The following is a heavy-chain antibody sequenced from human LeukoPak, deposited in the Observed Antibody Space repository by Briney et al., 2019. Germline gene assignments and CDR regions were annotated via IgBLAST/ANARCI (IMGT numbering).Heavy chain of an antibody. CDR1: GYTFTSYG. CDR3: ARNMNYYGSGSPDYYYYGMDV. J-gene: IGHJ6*02. Sequence: EASVKVSCKASGYTFTSYGISWVRQAPGQGLEWMGRIIPILGIANYAQKFQGRVTITADKSTSTAYMELSSLRSEDTAVYYCARNMNYYGSGSPDYYYYGMDVWGQGTTVTVSS. D-gene: IGHD3-10*01. V-gene: IGHV1-69*04. CDR2: IIPILGIA.